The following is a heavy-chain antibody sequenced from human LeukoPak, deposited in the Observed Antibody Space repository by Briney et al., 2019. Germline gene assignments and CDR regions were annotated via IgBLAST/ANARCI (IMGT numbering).Heavy chain of an antibody. CDR3: ARHVAVAGTDAFDI. CDR1: GGSISSYY. CDR2: IYYSGST. J-gene: IGHJ3*02. D-gene: IGHD6-19*01. V-gene: IGHV4-59*05. Sequence: SETLSLTCTVSGGSISSYYWSWIRQPPGKGLEWIGSIYYSGSTYYNPSLKSRVTISVDTSKNQFSLKLSSVTAADTAVYYCARHVAVAGTDAFDIWGQGTMVTVSS.